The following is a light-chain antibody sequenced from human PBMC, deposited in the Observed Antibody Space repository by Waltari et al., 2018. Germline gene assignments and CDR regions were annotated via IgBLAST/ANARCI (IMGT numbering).Light chain of an antibody. CDR1: SSDVGAYNY. J-gene: IGLJ1*01. V-gene: IGLV2-11*01. CDR2: DVS. CDR3: SAYTGSLNV. Sequence: QSALTQPRSVSGSPGQSVTISCTGTSSDVGAYNYVSWFQQHPGKAPKLIIYDVSKRPYGLPGRFSGSKSGTTASLTISGLQTEDDADYYCSAYTGSLNVFGTGTKVTVL.